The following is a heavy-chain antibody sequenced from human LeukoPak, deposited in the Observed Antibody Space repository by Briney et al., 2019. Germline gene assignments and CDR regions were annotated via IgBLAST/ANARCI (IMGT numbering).Heavy chain of an antibody. CDR2: IIPIFGTA. D-gene: IGHD6-13*01. J-gene: IGHJ4*02. Sequence: SVKVSCKASGGTFSSYAISWVRQAPGQGLEWMGGIIPIFGTANYAQKFQGRVTITADESTSTAYMELSSLRSEDTAVYYCATQPFPIAAAQALLDYWGRGTLVTVSS. V-gene: IGHV1-69*13. CDR3: ATQPFPIAAAQALLDY. CDR1: GGTFSSYA.